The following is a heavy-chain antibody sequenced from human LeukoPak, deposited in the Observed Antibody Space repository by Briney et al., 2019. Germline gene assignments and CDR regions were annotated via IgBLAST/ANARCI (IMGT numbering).Heavy chain of an antibody. CDR3: ASTSSSYYYYYYMDV. D-gene: IGHD6-6*01. CDR1: GGTFSSYA. CDR2: IIPILGIA. Sequence: SVKVSCKASGGTFSSYAISWVRQAPGQGLEWIGRIIPILGIANYAQKFQGRVTITADKSTSTAYMELSSLRSEDTAVYYCASTSSSYYYYYYMDVWGKGTTVTVSS. V-gene: IGHV1-69*04. J-gene: IGHJ6*03.